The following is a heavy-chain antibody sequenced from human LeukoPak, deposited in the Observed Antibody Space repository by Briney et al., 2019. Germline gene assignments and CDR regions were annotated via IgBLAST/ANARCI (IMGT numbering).Heavy chain of an antibody. D-gene: IGHD6-13*01. CDR2: INHSGST. Sequence: PSETLSLTCVVSGGSISSTSYYRSWIRQPPGKGPEWIGEINHSGSTNYNPSLKSRVTISVDTSKNQFSLKLSSVTAADTAVYYCARGRSWYGGVWFDPWGQGTLVTVSS. J-gene: IGHJ5*02. CDR1: GGSISSTSYY. V-gene: IGHV4-39*07. CDR3: ARGRSWYGGVWFDP.